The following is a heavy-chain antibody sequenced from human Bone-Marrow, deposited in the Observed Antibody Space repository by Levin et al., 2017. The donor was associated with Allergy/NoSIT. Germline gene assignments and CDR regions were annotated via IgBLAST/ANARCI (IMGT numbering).Heavy chain of an antibody. V-gene: IGHV3-30-3*01. CDR2: ISYDGSNK. CDR1: GFTFSSYA. Sequence: GGSLRLSCAASGFTFSSYAMHWVRQAPGKGLEWVAVISYDGSNKYYADSVKGRFTISRDNSKNTLYLQMNSLRAEDTAVYYCASNFGKWELLDPFDPWGQGTLVTVSS. D-gene: IGHD1-26*01. J-gene: IGHJ5*02. CDR3: ASNFGKWELLDPFDP.